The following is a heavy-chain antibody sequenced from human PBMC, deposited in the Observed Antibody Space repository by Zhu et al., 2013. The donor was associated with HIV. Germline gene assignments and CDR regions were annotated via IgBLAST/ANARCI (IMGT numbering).Heavy chain of an antibody. D-gene: IGHD3-10*01. Sequence: QVQLQQWGAGLLKPSETLSLTCAVYGGSFSGYYWSWIRQPPGKGLEWIGEINHSGSTNYNPSLKSRVTISVDTSKNQFSLKLSSVTAADTAVYYCATTPKKIMVRGVTGDGYWGQGNPGHRLL. V-gene: IGHV4-34*01. CDR2: INHSGST. CDR3: ATTPKKIMVRGVTGDGY. J-gene: IGHJ4*02. CDR1: GGSFSGYY.